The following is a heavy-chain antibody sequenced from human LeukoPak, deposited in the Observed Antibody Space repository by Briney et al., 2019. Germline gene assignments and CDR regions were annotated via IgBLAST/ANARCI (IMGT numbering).Heavy chain of an antibody. V-gene: IGHV1-46*01. D-gene: IGHD6-19*01. J-gene: IGHJ4*02. CDR3: ARDRAVAGFRFDY. CDR1: GYTFTSYY. Sequence: GSSVKVSCKPSGYTFTSYYIHWVRQAPGQGLEGMGVINPSGGSTDYPQKFQGRVTMTRDTSTSTVYMELSSLRFEDTAVYYCARDRAVAGFRFDYWGQGTLVTVSS. CDR2: INPSGGST.